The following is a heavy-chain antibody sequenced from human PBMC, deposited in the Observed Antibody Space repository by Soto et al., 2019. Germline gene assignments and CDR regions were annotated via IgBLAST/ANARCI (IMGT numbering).Heavy chain of an antibody. D-gene: IGHD3-9*01. CDR3: ARREGLATISYYFDF. CDR2: IYYRGNA. Sequence: QLQLQESGPGLVKPSETLSLTCSVSDDSINSDKYYWGWIRQPPGKGLEWIGSIYYRGNAYYNPSLQSRVTISLDKSRSQLSPKLNSVTAADSAVYFCARREGLATISYYFDFWGPGALVTVSS. CDR1: DDSINSDKYY. J-gene: IGHJ4*02. V-gene: IGHV4-39*01.